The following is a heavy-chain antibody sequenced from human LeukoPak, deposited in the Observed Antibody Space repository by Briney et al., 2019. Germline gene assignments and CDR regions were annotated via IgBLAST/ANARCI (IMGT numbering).Heavy chain of an antibody. D-gene: IGHD4-17*01. V-gene: IGHV4-39*01. Sequence: KPSETLSLTCAVYGGSFSSYYWGWIRQPPGKGLEWIGSIYYSGSTYYNPSLKSRVTISVDTSKNQFSLKLSSVTAADTAVYYCARLYGDYGKNWGQGTLVTVSS. CDR2: IYYSGST. CDR1: GGSFSSYY. CDR3: ARLYGDYGKN. J-gene: IGHJ4*02.